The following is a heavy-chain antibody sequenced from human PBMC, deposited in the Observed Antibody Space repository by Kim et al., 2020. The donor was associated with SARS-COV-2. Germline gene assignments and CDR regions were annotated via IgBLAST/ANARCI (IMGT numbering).Heavy chain of an antibody. Sequence: YADSVKGRFTISRDNSKSTLYLQMSSLRPEDAAVYYCVGYCSSTTCYSDYWGLGTLVTVSS. J-gene: IGHJ4*02. V-gene: IGHV3-64D*09. CDR3: VGYCSSTTCYSDY. D-gene: IGHD2-2*03.